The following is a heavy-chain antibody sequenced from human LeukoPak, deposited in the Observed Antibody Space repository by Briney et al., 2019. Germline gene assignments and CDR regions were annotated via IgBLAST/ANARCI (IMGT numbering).Heavy chain of an antibody. CDR2: ISGNGVTT. Sequence: RGSLRLSCAASGFTFSSYAMSWVRQAPGKGPEWVSGISGNGVTTNYADSVKGRFTISRDNSKNTLDLQMNSLRVEDTAVYYCAKGQLKFDYWGQGTLVTVSS. J-gene: IGHJ4*02. D-gene: IGHD1-1*01. CDR1: GFTFSSYA. V-gene: IGHV3-23*01. CDR3: AKGQLKFDY.